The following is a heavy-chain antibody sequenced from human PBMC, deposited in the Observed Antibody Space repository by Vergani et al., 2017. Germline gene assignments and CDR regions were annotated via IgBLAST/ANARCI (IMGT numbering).Heavy chain of an antibody. CDR3: ARNPYCGGDCYSDAFDI. D-gene: IGHD2-21*02. CDR1: GASISSGDYY. CDR2: IYYSGST. Sequence: QVQLQESGPGLVRPSQTLSLTCTVSGASISSGDYYWTWIRQPPGKGLEWIGYIYYSGSTNYNPSLKRRVTISVDTSKNQFSLKLSSVTAADTAVYYCARNPYCGGDCYSDAFDIWGQGTMVTVSS. V-gene: IGHV4-61*08. J-gene: IGHJ3*02.